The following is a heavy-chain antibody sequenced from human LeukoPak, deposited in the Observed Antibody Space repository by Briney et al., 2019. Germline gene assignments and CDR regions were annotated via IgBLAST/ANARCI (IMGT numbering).Heavy chain of an antibody. J-gene: IGHJ6*02. CDR1: GFTVSSHY. V-gene: IGHV3-53*01. D-gene: IGHD4-11*01. Sequence: GGSLRLSCAASGFTVSSHYMNWVRQAPGKGLEWVSVIYSGGSTFYADSVTGRFTISRDNFKNTLFLQMNSLRAEDTAIYYCARDQGDSNDYYGMDVWGQGTTVTVSS. CDR2: IYSGGST. CDR3: ARDQGDSNDYYGMDV.